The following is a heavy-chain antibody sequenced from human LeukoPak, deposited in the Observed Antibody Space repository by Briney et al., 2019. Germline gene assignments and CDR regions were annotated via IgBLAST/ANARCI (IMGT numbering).Heavy chain of an antibody. Sequence: SETLSLTCTVSGGSISSYYWSWIRQPAGKGLEWIGRIYTSGSTNYNPSLKSRVTMSVDTSKNQFSLKLSSVTAADTAVYYCARALYYDFWSGYSLDLDVWGKGTTVTVSS. CDR2: IYTSGST. D-gene: IGHD3-3*01. CDR1: GGSISSYY. J-gene: IGHJ6*04. V-gene: IGHV4-4*07. CDR3: ARALYYDFWSGYSLDLDV.